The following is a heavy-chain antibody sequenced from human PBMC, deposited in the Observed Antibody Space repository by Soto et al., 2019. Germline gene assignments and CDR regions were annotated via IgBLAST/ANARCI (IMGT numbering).Heavy chain of an antibody. V-gene: IGHV4-31*03. J-gene: IGHJ3*02. CDR3: ASRRYYDILTGYKEAFDI. Sequence: TSETLSLTCTVSGGSISSGGYYWSWIRQHPGKGLEWIGYIYYSGSTYYNPSLKSRVTISVDTSKNQFSLKLSSVTAADTAVYYCASRRYYDILTGYKEAFDIWGQGTMVTVSS. D-gene: IGHD3-9*01. CDR1: GGSISSGGYY. CDR2: IYYSGST.